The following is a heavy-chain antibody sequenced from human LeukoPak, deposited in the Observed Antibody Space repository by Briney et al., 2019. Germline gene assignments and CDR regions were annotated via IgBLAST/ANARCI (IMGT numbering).Heavy chain of an antibody. J-gene: IGHJ4*02. CDR3: AKDMSRSNYDILTGNPDY. CDR2: ISWNSGSI. Sequence: SGGSLRLSCAASGFTFSSYWMHWVRQAPGKGLEWVSGISWNSGSIGYADSVKGRFTISRDNAKNSLYLQMNSLRAEDTALYYCAKDMSRSNYDILTGNPDYWGQGTLVTVSS. V-gene: IGHV3-9*01. CDR1: GFTFSSYW. D-gene: IGHD3-9*01.